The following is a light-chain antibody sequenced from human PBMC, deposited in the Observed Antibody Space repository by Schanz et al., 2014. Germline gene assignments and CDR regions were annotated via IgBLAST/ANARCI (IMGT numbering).Light chain of an antibody. CDR2: DAS. J-gene: IGKJ3*01. CDR1: QSIANY. V-gene: IGKV3-20*01. Sequence: ETVLTQSPVTLSLSPGETATLSCRASQSIANYLAWYQQKPGQAPRLLIYDASDRATGIPDRFSGSGSVTDFTLTISRLEPEDSAVYYCQQYGSSPITFGPGTKVDIK. CDR3: QQYGSSPIT.